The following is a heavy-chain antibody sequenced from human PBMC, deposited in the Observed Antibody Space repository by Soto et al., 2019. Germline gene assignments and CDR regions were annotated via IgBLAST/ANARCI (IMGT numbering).Heavy chain of an antibody. D-gene: IGHD1-26*01. J-gene: IGHJ6*02. CDR2: IYSGGST. Sequence: EVPLVESGGGLVQPGGSLRLSCAASGFTVSSNSMSWVRQAPGKGLEWVSVIYSGGSTYYADSVKGRFTISRDNSKNTLYLQMNSLRAEDTAVYYCARDAVGDYYYYYGMDVWGQGTTVTVSS. CDR3: ARDAVGDYYYYYGMDV. V-gene: IGHV3-66*01. CDR1: GFTVSSNS.